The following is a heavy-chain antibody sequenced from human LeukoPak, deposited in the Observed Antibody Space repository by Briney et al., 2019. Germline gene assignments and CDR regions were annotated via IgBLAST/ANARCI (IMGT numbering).Heavy chain of an antibody. Sequence: SSETLSLTCTVSGGSISSSGYYWGWIRQPPGKGLEWIGSIYYSGSTYYNPSLKSRVTISVDTSKNQFSLKLSSVTAADTAVYYCARRTVTTVAFDIWGQGTMVTVSS. V-gene: IGHV4-39*01. CDR2: IYYSGST. CDR1: GGSISSSGYY. CDR3: ARRTVTTVAFDI. D-gene: IGHD4-17*01. J-gene: IGHJ3*02.